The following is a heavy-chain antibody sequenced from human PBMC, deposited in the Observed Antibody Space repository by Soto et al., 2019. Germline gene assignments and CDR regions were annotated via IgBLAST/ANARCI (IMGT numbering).Heavy chain of an antibody. CDR3: AKDALAYCGGDFHTFDY. CDR2: ILYDGSNK. D-gene: IGHD2-21*02. Sequence: PGGSLSLSCAASGFTFSSYGMHWVRQAPGKGVEWVVVILYDGSNKYYKDSVKGRFTISRDNSKNPMYLQMNSLRAEDTAVYYFAKDALAYCGGDFHTFDYWGQGTLVTVSS. V-gene: IGHV3-30*18. J-gene: IGHJ4*02. CDR1: GFTFSSYG.